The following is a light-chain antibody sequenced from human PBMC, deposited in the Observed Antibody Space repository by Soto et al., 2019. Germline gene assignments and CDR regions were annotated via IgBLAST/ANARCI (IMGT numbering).Light chain of an antibody. CDR1: SSDVGGYDY. Sequence: QSAVTQPASVSGSPGQSITISCTGTSSDVGGYDYVSWYQQHPGKAPKLMIFEVSYRPSGVSNRFSGSKSGNTASLTISGLQAEDEADYYCSSYTGSSINTVVFGGGTKLTVL. CDR2: EVS. J-gene: IGLJ2*01. V-gene: IGLV2-14*01. CDR3: SSYTGSSINTVV.